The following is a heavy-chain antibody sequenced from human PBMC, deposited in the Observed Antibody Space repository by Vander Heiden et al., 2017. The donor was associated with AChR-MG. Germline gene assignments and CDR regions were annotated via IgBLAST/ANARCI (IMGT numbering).Heavy chain of an antibody. CDR1: GYTFTSYY. J-gene: IGHJ4*02. CDR2: IRPNDGDT. Sequence: QVQLVQSGAEVKKPGASVKVSCKASGYTFTSYYMHWVRQAPGQGLEWMGIIRPNDGDTTYAQNFQDRVTMTRDTSASTVYMEVSSLRSEDTALYYCARGSNIYHGGGYYSPDYWGQGTLVTVSS. CDR3: ARGSNIYHGGGYYSPDY. D-gene: IGHD3-22*01. V-gene: IGHV1-46*01.